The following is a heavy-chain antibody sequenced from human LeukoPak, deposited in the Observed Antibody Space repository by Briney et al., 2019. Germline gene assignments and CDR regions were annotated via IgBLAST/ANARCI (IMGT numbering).Heavy chain of an antibody. Sequence: ASVKVSCKASGYTFTGYYMHWVRQAPGQGLEWMGWMNPNSGNTGYAQKFQGRVTITRNTSISTAYMELSSLRSEDTAVYYCAVEATRDAFDIWGQGTMVTVSS. V-gene: IGHV1-8*03. CDR1: GYTFTGYY. J-gene: IGHJ3*02. CDR2: MNPNSGNT. D-gene: IGHD5-12*01. CDR3: AVEATRDAFDI.